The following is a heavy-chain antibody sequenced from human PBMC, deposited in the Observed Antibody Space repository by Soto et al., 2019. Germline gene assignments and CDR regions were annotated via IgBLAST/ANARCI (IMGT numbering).Heavy chain of an antibody. V-gene: IGHV3-15*07. CDR3: TTDVGKAQLVDSSGYAFDY. Sequence: GGSLRLSCAASGFIFNKAWMNWVRQAPGKGLEWVGRIKTKTDRVTTDYAAPVKGRFTISRDDSKNTLYLQMDSLKTEDTAMYYCTTDVGKAQLVDSSGYAFDYWGQGALVTVSS. CDR2: IKTKTDRVTT. D-gene: IGHD3-22*01. J-gene: IGHJ4*02. CDR1: GFIFNKAW.